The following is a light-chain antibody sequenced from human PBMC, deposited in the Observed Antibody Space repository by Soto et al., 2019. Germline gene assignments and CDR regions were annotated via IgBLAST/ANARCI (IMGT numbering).Light chain of an antibody. Sequence: EVVMTQSPATLSLSPGERATLSCRASQSVGSNLAWYQQKPGQAPRLLISGASAGAAGLPARFRGSGSGTEFTLTISSLQSEDFAVYYCQQYNKWPRTFGQGTKVEI. J-gene: IGKJ1*01. V-gene: IGKV3-15*01. CDR3: QQYNKWPRT. CDR1: QSVGSN. CDR2: GAS.